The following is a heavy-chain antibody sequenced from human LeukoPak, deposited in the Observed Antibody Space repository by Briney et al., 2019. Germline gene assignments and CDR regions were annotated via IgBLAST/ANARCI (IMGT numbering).Heavy chain of an antibody. J-gene: IGHJ3*02. CDR1: GFTFSSYS. Sequence: GGSLRLSCAASGFTFSSYSMNWVRQAPGKGLEWVSYISSSSSYIYYADSVKGRFTISRDNAKNSLYLQMNSLRAEDTAVYYCARGTHGPGAFDIWGQGTMVTVSS. CDR3: ARGTHGPGAFDI. D-gene: IGHD3-10*01. CDR2: ISSSSSYI. V-gene: IGHV3-21*05.